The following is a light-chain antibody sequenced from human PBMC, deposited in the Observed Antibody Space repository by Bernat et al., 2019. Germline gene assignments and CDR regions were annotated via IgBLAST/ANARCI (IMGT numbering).Light chain of an antibody. J-gene: IGLJ3*02. CDR3: AAWDDSLNGPV. V-gene: IGLV1-44*01. Sequence: QSVLTQPPSASGTPGQRGTISCSGSSSNIGSNTVNWYQQRPGTAPKLLIYNNNQRPSGVPDRFSGSKSGTSASLAISRLQSEDEADYYCAAWDDSLNGPVFGGGTKLTVL. CDR2: NNN. CDR1: SSNIGSNT.